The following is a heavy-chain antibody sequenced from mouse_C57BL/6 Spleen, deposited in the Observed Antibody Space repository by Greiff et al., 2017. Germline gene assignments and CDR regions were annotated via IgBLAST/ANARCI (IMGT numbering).Heavy chain of an antibody. J-gene: IGHJ1*03. CDR1: GFTFSDAW. V-gene: IGHV6-6*01. CDR2: IRNKANNHAT. CDR3: TTGDGYGGYFDV. Sequence: EVKVEESGGGLVQPGGSMKLSCAASGFTFSDAWMDWVRQSPEKGLEWVAEIRNKANNHATYYAESVKGRFTISRDDSKSSVYLQMNSLRAEDTGIYYCTTGDGYGGYFDVWGTGTTVTVSS. D-gene: IGHD2-2*01.